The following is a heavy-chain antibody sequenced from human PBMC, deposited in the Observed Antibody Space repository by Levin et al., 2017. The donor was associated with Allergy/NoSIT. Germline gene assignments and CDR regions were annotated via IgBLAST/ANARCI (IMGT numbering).Heavy chain of an antibody. J-gene: IGHJ3*02. CDR2: ISGSGAST. D-gene: IGHD2-15*01. Sequence: QTGGSLRLSCAASGFTFINYAMTWVRQAPGKGLEWVSVISGSGASTYYADSVKGRFTISRDNSKNTLYVQMNSLRAEDTAVYYCAKLSDTLRGMPRGYAFDIWGQGAMVTVSS. CDR3: AKLSDTLRGMPRGYAFDI. V-gene: IGHV3-23*01. CDR1: GFTFINYA.